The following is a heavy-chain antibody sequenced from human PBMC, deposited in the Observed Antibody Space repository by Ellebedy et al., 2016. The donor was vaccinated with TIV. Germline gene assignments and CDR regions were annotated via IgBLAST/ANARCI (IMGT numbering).Heavy chain of an antibody. V-gene: IGHV3-7*01. CDR1: GFTFSDYW. D-gene: IGHD3-10*01. J-gene: IGHJ4*03. CDR2: IKQDGSEK. Sequence: GESLKISCAASGFTFSDYWMSLVRQAPGKGLEWVANIKQDGSEKWYVDSVKGRFTISRDKAKNSLYLQIRSLRAEDTAVYYCARDQGWAYPGSTRFDYWGQGTLVTVSS. CDR3: ARDQGWAYPGSTRFDY.